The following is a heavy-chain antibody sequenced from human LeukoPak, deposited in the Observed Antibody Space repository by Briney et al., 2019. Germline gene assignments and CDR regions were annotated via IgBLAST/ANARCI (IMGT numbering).Heavy chain of an antibody. V-gene: IGHV1-46*01. D-gene: IGHD3-22*01. Sequence: ASVKVSCKASGYTFTMYYIHWVRQAPGQGLEWMGMINPSDGATTYAQRFQGRVTMTRDMSTTTVYMELSSLRSEDTAVYYCARDRFSRNYYDSSGYSSWWPHRGFDYWGQGTLVTVSS. J-gene: IGHJ4*02. CDR2: INPSDGAT. CDR1: GYTFTMYY. CDR3: ARDRFSRNYYDSSGYSSWWPHRGFDY.